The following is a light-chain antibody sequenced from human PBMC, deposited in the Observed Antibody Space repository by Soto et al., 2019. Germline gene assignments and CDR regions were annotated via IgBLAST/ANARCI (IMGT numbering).Light chain of an antibody. CDR3: QQYNSLYP. Sequence: DIQMTQSPSTLSASVGDRVTITCRASQSISSWLAWYQQKPGKAPKLLIYKASSLESEVPSRFSGSGSGTEFTLTISSLQPDDFATYYCQQYNSLYPFGQGTRLRSN. CDR2: KAS. V-gene: IGKV1-5*03. J-gene: IGKJ2*01. CDR1: QSISSW.